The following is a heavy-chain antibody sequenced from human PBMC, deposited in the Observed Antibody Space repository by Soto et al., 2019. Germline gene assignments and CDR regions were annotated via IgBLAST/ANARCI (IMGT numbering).Heavy chain of an antibody. V-gene: IGHV1-18*01. CDR3: ATSRGDSIAAARTLPDYYYSMDV. CDR1: GYTFTSYG. CDR2: ISAYNGNT. J-gene: IGHJ6*02. D-gene: IGHD6-13*01. Sequence: ASVKVSCKASGYTFTSYGISWVRQAPGQGLEWMGWISAYNGNTNYAQKLQGRVTMTTDTSTSTAYMELRSLRSDDTAVYYCATSRGDSIAAARTLPDYYYSMDVWGQGTTVTVSS.